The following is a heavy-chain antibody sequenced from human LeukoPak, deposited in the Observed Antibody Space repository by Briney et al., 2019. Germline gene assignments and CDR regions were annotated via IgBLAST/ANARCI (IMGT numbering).Heavy chain of an antibody. Sequence: GGCLRLSCAAPKFIFSSHWMRWVRQAPRKRLEWVANIKQEGSEKYYADSVKGRFRISRDNAKNSLYLQMTSLRAEDTAVYYCARARCSGGICYAALFDYWGQGTLVTVSS. J-gene: IGHJ4*02. V-gene: IGHV3-7*04. CDR3: ARARCSGGICYAALFDY. CDR2: IKQEGSEK. D-gene: IGHD2-15*01. CDR1: KFIFSSHW.